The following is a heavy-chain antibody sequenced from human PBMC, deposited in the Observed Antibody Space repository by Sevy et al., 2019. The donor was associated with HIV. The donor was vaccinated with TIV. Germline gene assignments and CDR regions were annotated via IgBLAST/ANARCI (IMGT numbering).Heavy chain of an antibody. Sequence: GGSLRLSCAASGFTFSSYWMHWVRQAPGKGLVWVSRINSDGSSTSYADSVKGRFTISRDNAKNTLYLQMNSLRAEDTAVYYCAREAYGGNSLAWFDPWGQGTLVTVSS. V-gene: IGHV3-74*01. CDR3: AREAYGGNSLAWFDP. J-gene: IGHJ5*02. CDR2: INSDGSST. CDR1: GFTFSSYW. D-gene: IGHD4-17*01.